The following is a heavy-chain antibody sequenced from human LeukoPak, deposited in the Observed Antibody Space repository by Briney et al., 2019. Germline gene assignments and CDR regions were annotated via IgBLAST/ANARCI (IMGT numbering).Heavy chain of an antibody. V-gene: IGHV3-7*01. J-gene: IGHJ6*03. CDR1: GFTFSSYW. D-gene: IGHD1-1*01. CDR2: IRQDGSEK. Sequence: GGSLRLSCAASGFTFSSYWMSWVRQAPGKGLEWVANIRQDGSEKYYADSVKSRFTISRDNAKNSLYLQMNSLRAEDTAVSYCARSDGVTGIKTYYYYYMDVWGKGTTVTVSS. CDR3: ARSDGVTGIKTYYYYYMDV.